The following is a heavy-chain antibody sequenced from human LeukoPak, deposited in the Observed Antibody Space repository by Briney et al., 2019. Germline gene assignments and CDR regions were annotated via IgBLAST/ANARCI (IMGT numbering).Heavy chain of an antibody. Sequence: ASVKVSCKASGYTFTGYYMHWVRQAPGQGLEWMGWISAYNGNTNYAQRLQGRVTMTTDTSTSTAYMELRSLRSDDTAVYYCARAFLGGQYDYWGQGTLVTVSS. CDR1: GYTFTGYY. V-gene: IGHV1-18*04. D-gene: IGHD3-10*01. J-gene: IGHJ4*02. CDR2: ISAYNGNT. CDR3: ARAFLGGQYDY.